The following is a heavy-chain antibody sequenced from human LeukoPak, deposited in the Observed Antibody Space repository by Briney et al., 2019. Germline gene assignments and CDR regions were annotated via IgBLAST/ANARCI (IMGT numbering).Heavy chain of an antibody. CDR3: AKATSYCGGDCQFYFDY. D-gene: IGHD2-21*02. J-gene: IGHJ4*02. CDR1: GFTFSSYG. Sequence: GGSLRLSCAASGFTFSSYGMNWVRQAPGKGLEWVSAISCSGGSTHYADSVKGRFTISRDSSKNTLYLQMNSLRAEDTAVYYCAKATSYCGGDCQFYFDYWGQGTLVTVSS. V-gene: IGHV3-23*01. CDR2: ISCSGGST.